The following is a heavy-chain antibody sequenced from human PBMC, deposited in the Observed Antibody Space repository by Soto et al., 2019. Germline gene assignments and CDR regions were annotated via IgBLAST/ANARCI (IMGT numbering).Heavy chain of an antibody. Sequence: ASVKVSCKASGYTFTSCAMHWVRQAPGQRLEWMGWINAGNGNTKYSQKFQGRVTITRDTSASTAYMELSSLRSEDTAVYYCARSRPPLSVYYDILTGSLPAGPDYWGQGTLVTVSS. J-gene: IGHJ4*02. V-gene: IGHV1-3*01. D-gene: IGHD3-9*01. CDR1: GYTFTSCA. CDR3: ARSRPPLSVYYDILTGSLPAGPDY. CDR2: INAGNGNT.